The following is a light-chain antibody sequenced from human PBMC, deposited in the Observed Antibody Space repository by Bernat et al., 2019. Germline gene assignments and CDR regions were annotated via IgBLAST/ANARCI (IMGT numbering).Light chain of an antibody. CDR1: QTISTS. CDR2: EAS. CDR3: PQLSKWTRYT. V-gene: IGKV3-11*01. Sequence: EIVLTQSPVTLSLSPGERAALSCRASQTISTSLAWFQQKPGQAPRLLIYEASNRAPDIPARFSGSGSGTDFTLTISSLEPEDFAVYYCPQLSKWTRYTFGQRTNLAI. J-gene: IGKJ2*01.